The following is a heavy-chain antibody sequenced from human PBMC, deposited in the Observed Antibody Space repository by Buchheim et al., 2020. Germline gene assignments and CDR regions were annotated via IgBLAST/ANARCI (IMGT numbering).Heavy chain of an antibody. Sequence: QVQLQQWGAGLLKPSETLSLTCAVYGGSFSGYYWSWIRQPPGKGLEWIGEINHSGSTNYNPSLKSRVTISVDTSKNQFSLKLSSVTAADTAVYYCARYRYYDILTGYYSDYYYYYMDVWGKGTT. CDR3: ARYRYYDILTGYYSDYYYYYMDV. D-gene: IGHD3-9*01. J-gene: IGHJ6*03. CDR2: INHSGST. CDR1: GGSFSGYY. V-gene: IGHV4-34*01.